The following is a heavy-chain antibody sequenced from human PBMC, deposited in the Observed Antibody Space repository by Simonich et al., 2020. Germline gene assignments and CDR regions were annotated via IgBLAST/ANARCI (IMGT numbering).Heavy chain of an antibody. CDR1: GYTFTGYY. Sequence: QVQLVQYGAEVKKPGASVKVSCKASGYTFTGYYMPWVRQAPGQGLEWMGWNNPNRVGKNYAQKCQGSVTMTRDTSISTAYMELSRLRSDDTAVYYCARWPSIPASYGSGSYFDYWGQGTLVTVSS. CDR3: ARWPSIPASYGSGSYFDY. J-gene: IGHJ4*02. CDR2: NNPNRVGK. D-gene: IGHD3-10*01. V-gene: IGHV1-2*02.